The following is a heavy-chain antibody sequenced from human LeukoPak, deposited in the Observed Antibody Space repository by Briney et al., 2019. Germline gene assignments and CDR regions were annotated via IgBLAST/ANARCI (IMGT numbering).Heavy chain of an antibody. CDR1: GGTFSSYT. J-gene: IGHJ4*02. D-gene: IGHD3-9*01. CDR2: ISAYNGNT. CDR3: AREQDYDILTGSKIDY. V-gene: IGHV1-18*01. Sequence: ASVKVSCKASGGTFSSYTISWVRQAPGQGLEWMGWISAYNGNTNYAQKLQGRVTMTTDTSTSTAYMELRSLRSDDTAVYYCAREQDYDILTGSKIDYWGQGTLVTVSS.